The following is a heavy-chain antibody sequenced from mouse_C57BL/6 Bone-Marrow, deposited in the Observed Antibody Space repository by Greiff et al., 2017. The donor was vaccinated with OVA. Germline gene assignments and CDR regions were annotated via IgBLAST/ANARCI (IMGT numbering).Heavy chain of an antibody. D-gene: IGHD3-2*02. CDR3: ARDLDSSGYSYFDV. CDR1: GFTFSDFY. J-gene: IGHJ1*03. CDR2: SRNKANDYTT. Sequence: EVMLVESGGGLVQSGRSLRLSCATSGFTFSDFYMEWVRQAPGKGLEWIAASRNKANDYTTEYSASVKGRFIVSRDTSQSILYLQMNALRAEDTAIYYCARDLDSSGYSYFDVWGTGTTVTVSS. V-gene: IGHV7-1*01.